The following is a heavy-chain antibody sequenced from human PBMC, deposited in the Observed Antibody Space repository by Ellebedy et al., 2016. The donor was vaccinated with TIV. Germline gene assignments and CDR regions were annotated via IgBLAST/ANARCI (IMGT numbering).Heavy chain of an antibody. V-gene: IGHV3-30*18. CDR2: ISDDESHK. J-gene: IGHJ4*02. Sequence: PGGSLRLSCAASGFTFSNYGMHWVRQAPGKGLEWVAVISDDESHKYYEDSVKGRFTVSRDNSKNTLYIQMNSLRADDTAVYYCAKEGRNYIDYFDYWGQGTLVTVSS. CDR3: AKEGRNYIDYFDY. D-gene: IGHD1-26*01. CDR1: GFTFSNYG.